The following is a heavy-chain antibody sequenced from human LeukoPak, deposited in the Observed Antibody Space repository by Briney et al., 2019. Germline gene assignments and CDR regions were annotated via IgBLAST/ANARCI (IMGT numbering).Heavy chain of an antibody. D-gene: IGHD3-10*01. Sequence: GGSLRLSCVASGFTFSTYWMSWVRQAPGKGLEWVANMKHDGSEKYYVDSVKGRFTISRDNAKNSLYLQMNSLRAEDTAVYYCARDEGYYYGSGSYVFDYWGQGTLVTVSS. V-gene: IGHV3-7*03. CDR3: ARDEGYYYGSGSYVFDY. CDR2: MKHDGSEK. CDR1: GFTFSTYW. J-gene: IGHJ4*02.